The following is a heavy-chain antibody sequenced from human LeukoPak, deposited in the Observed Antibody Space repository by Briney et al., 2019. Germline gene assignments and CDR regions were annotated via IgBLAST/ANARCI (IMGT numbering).Heavy chain of an antibody. CDR3: ARDADTSGSYWYFDL. Sequence: GGSLTLSCAASGFTFSSYAMSWVREAPARGLEWVSSLRGNGDTFYADSVKGRFTLSRDDSRNTLYLQMHSLRAEDTAVYYCARDADTSGSYWYFDLWGRGTQVTVSS. V-gene: IGHV3-23*01. CDR2: LRGNGDT. D-gene: IGHD3-22*01. J-gene: IGHJ2*01. CDR1: GFTFSSYA.